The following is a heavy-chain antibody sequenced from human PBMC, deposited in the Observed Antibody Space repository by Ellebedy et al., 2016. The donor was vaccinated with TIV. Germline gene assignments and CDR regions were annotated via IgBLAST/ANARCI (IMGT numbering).Heavy chain of an antibody. CDR3: ARNLITRDYVLGYYHSYGMDV. V-gene: IGHV3-66*01. Sequence: PGGSLRLSCAVSGFTVSSNYMSRVRQAPGKGLEWVSVIYSGGSTYYADSVKVRFTISRDNSKNTLYLQMNSLRAEDTAVYYCARNLITRDYVLGYYHSYGMDVWGQGTTVTVSS. D-gene: IGHD4-17*01. CDR1: GFTVSSNY. CDR2: IYSGGST. J-gene: IGHJ6*02.